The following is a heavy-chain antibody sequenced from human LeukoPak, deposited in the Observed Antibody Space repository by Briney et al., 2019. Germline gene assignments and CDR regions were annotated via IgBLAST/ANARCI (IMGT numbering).Heavy chain of an antibody. CDR1: GFTFSTYA. V-gene: IGHV3-23*01. D-gene: IGHD6-13*01. CDR3: ARDIPNSSWGLDV. J-gene: IGHJ6*02. Sequence: GGSLRLSCSASGFTFSTYAMAWVRQAPGKGLEWVSCISINARVTYYGESVRGRFTISRDNSKNTQYLQMNSLRADDAATYYCARDIPNSSWGLDVWGQGTAVTVSS. CDR2: ISINARVT.